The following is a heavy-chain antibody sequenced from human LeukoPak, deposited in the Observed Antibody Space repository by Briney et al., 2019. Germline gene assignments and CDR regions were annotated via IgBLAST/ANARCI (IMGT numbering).Heavy chain of an antibody. CDR3: ARVPIFSGSYLYYFDY. J-gene: IGHJ4*02. CDR1: GYTFTSYA. Sequence: GASVKVSCKVSGYTFTSYAMHWVRQAPGQRLEWMGWINAGNGNTKYSQKFQGRVTITRDTSASTAYMELSSLRSEDTAVYYCARVPIFSGSYLYYFDYWGQGTQVTVSS. V-gene: IGHV1-3*01. D-gene: IGHD1-26*01. CDR2: INAGNGNT.